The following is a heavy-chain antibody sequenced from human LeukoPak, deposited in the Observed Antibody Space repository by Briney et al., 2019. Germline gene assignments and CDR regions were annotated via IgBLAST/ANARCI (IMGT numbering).Heavy chain of an antibody. CDR3: ARGMYTIFGVAFDF. D-gene: IGHD3-3*01. CDR2: ISSGSSSI. CDR1: GFTFTTYN. V-gene: IGHV3-48*04. J-gene: IGHJ4*02. Sequence: GGSLRLSCAASGFTFTTYNMNWVRQAPGKGLEWVSYISSGSSSIYYADSVKGRFTISRDNAQNSLYLQMNSLRVEDTAIYYCARGMYTIFGVAFDFWGQGTLVTVSS.